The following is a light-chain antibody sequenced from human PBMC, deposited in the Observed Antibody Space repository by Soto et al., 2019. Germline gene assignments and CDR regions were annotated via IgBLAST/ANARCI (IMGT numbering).Light chain of an antibody. V-gene: IGKV3-20*01. CDR2: GAS. CDR3: QQYGNSPPT. CDR1: QSLSSSY. Sequence: EIVLTQSPGTLSLSPGERATLSCRASQSLSSSYLAWYQQRPGQAPRLLIYGASSRATGIPERFSGSGSATDFTLPISRLEPEDFAVYHCQQYGNSPPTFGGGTKVEI. J-gene: IGKJ4*01.